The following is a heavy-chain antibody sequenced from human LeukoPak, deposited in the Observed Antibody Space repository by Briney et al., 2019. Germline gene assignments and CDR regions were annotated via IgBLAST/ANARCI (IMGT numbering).Heavy chain of an antibody. D-gene: IGHD6-19*01. CDR1: GCTFSSYA. CDR3: AKDIRSGWAPDAFDI. Sequence: GGSLRLSCAASGCTFSSYAMSWVRQAPGKGLEWVSAISGSGGSTYYADSVKGRFTISRDNSKNTLYLQMNSLRAEDTAVYYCAKDIRSGWAPDAFDIWGQGTMVTVSS. V-gene: IGHV3-23*01. J-gene: IGHJ3*02. CDR2: ISGSGGST.